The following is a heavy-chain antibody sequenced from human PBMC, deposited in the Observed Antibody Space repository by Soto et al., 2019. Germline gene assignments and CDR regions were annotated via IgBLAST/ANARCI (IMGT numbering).Heavy chain of an antibody. Sequence: GGSLRLSCAASGFTFSSYWMHWARQAPGKGLVWVSRINSDGSSTSYADSVKGRFTISRDNAKNTLYLQMNSLRAEDTAVYYCARERGYNWNFDLAEGFDYWGQGTLVTVSS. J-gene: IGHJ4*02. D-gene: IGHD1-7*01. CDR2: INSDGSST. CDR3: ARERGYNWNFDLAEGFDY. V-gene: IGHV3-74*01. CDR1: GFTFSSYW.